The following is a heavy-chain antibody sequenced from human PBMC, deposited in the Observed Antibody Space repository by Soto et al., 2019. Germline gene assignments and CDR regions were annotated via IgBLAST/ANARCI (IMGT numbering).Heavy chain of an antibody. CDR2: IIPIFGTA. V-gene: IGHV1-69*13. CDR3: ASLTPDYSNYGYYFDD. CDR1: GGTFSSYA. D-gene: IGHD4-4*01. J-gene: IGHJ4*02. Sequence: SVKVSCKASGGTFSSYAISWVRQAPGQGLEWMGGIIPIFGTANYAQKFQGRVTITADESTSTAYMELSSLRSEDTAVYYCASLTPDYSNYGYYFDDWGQGTLVTVSS.